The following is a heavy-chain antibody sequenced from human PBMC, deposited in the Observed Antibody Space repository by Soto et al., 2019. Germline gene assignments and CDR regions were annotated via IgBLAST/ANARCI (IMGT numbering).Heavy chain of an antibody. D-gene: IGHD3-10*01. Sequence: ASVKVSCKASGYTFTGYYMHWVRQAPGQGLEWMGWINPNRGGTNYAQKFQGWVTMTRDTSISTAYMELSRLRSDDTAVYYCARPYGHGSGSYYFDYWGQGTLVTVSS. J-gene: IGHJ4*02. V-gene: IGHV1-2*04. CDR1: GYTFTGYY. CDR3: ARPYGHGSGSYYFDY. CDR2: INPNRGGT.